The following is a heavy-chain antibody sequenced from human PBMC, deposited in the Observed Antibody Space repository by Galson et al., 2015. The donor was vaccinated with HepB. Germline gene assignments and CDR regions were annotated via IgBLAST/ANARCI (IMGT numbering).Heavy chain of an antibody. J-gene: IGHJ6*02. V-gene: IGHV3-30*03. Sequence: SLRLYCAASGFPFSTYGMHWVRQAPGKGLEWVAVISYEGDDQYYADSVKGRFTISRDNSKNTLYLQMNSLRVEDTAVYFCARSLGGSSFFAMDVWGQGTTVTVSS. D-gene: IGHD6-13*01. CDR1: GFPFSTYG. CDR3: ARSLGGSSFFAMDV. CDR2: ISYEGDDQ.